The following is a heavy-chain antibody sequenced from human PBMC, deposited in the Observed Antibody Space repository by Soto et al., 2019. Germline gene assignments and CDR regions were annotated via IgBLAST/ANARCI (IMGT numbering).Heavy chain of an antibody. D-gene: IGHD5-12*01. Sequence: QVQLVQSGAEVRQPASSVKVSCKTSGGTFSSYAISWVRQAPGQGLEWMGGIVPIVGTTTYAQKFQGRVTITADEATSTAHMQWSRLRSDDTAVYYCVRVVAIPGYPDHWGQGTLITVSS. CDR1: GGTFSSYA. CDR3: VRVVAIPGYPDH. J-gene: IGHJ4*02. V-gene: IGHV1-69*12. CDR2: IVPIVGTT.